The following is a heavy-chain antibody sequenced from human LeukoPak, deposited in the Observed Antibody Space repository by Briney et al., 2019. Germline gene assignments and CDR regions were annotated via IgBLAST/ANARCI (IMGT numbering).Heavy chain of an antibody. Sequence: GGSLRLSCAASGFIFADYPIHWVRQTPDKGLECVALMSIDGNTKYYANSVRGRFTVSRDNSKNTVYLQMSSLRVEDTAVYYCVRDPILGFPDYFDSWGQGTLVTVSS. CDR3: VRDPILGFPDYFDS. D-gene: IGHD3-3*01. CDR1: GFIFADYP. CDR2: MSIDGNTK. J-gene: IGHJ4*02. V-gene: IGHV3-30-3*01.